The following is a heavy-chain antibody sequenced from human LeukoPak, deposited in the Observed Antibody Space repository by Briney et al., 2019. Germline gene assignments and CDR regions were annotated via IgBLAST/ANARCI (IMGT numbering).Heavy chain of an antibody. Sequence: PGGSLRLSCAASGYTFSNYNMNWVRQAPGKGLEWVSYISSGGGTIYYADSVKGRFTISRDNARTSLYLQMNSLRAEDTAVYYCARDLMGIAYRGAFYYWGQGTLVTVSS. CDR3: ARDLMGIAYRGAFYY. V-gene: IGHV3-48*01. J-gene: IGHJ4*02. D-gene: IGHD6-13*01. CDR1: GYTFSNYN. CDR2: ISSGGGTI.